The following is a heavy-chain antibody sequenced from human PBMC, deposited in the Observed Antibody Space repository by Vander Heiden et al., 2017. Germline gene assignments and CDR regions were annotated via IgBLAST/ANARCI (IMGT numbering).Heavy chain of an antibody. Sequence: EVQLVESGGGLVQPGRSLRLSCAASGFTFDDYAMHWVRQAPGKGLEWVSGISWNSGSIGYADSVKGRFTISRDNAKNSLYLQMNSLRAEDTALYYCAKDTYDLGGFDPWGQGTLVTVSS. CDR1: GFTFDDYA. CDR2: ISWNSGSI. V-gene: IGHV3-9*01. J-gene: IGHJ5*02. CDR3: AKDTYDLGGFDP. D-gene: IGHD3-16*01.